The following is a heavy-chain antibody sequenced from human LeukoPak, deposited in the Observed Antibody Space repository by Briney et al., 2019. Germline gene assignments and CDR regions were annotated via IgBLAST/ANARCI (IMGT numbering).Heavy chain of an antibody. Sequence: PSETLSPTCAVYGGSFSGYYWSWIRQPPGKGLEWIGEINHSGSTNYNPSLKSRVTISVDTSKNQFSLKLSSVTAADTAVYYCARGPTRVAVSRGAFDIWGQGTMVTVSS. CDR2: INHSGST. V-gene: IGHV4-34*01. J-gene: IGHJ3*02. CDR1: GGSFSGYY. D-gene: IGHD6-19*01. CDR3: ARGPTRVAVSRGAFDI.